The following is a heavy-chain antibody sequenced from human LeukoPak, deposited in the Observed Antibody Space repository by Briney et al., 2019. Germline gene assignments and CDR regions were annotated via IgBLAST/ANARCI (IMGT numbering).Heavy chain of an antibody. Sequence: ASVKVSCKASGYTFTGYYMHWVRQAPGQGLEWMGRINPNSGGTNYAQKFQGRVTMTRDTSISTAYMELSRLRSDDTAVYYCARYLVLESAPLDYWGQGTLVTVSS. CDR3: ARYLVLESAPLDY. J-gene: IGHJ4*02. V-gene: IGHV1-2*06. D-gene: IGHD1-1*01. CDR2: INPNSGGT. CDR1: GYTFTGYY.